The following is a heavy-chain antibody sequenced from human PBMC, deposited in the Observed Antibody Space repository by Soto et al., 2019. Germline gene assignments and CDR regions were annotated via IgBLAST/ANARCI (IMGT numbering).Heavy chain of an antibody. CDR2: ISAGGDNT. D-gene: IGHD4-17*01. V-gene: IGHV3-23*01. Sequence: PGGSLRLSCTASGFTFANYAMHWVRQAPGKGLEWVSGISAGGDNTDYADAVKGRFTISRDNSKNTLFLQMTSLRAEDTALYYCAKVPLRHYYFDYWGPGTMVTVSS. J-gene: IGHJ4*02. CDR1: GFTFANYA. CDR3: AKVPLRHYYFDY.